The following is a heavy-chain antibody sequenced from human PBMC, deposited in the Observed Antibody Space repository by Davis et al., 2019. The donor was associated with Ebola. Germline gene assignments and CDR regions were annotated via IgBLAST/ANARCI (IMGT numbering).Heavy chain of an antibody. CDR1: GGTFSSYA. V-gene: IGHV1-69*06. J-gene: IGHJ6*02. Sequence: VKVSCKASGGTFSSYAISWVRQAPGQGLEWMGGIIPIFGTANYAQKFQGRVTITADKSTSTAYMELSSLRSEDTAVYYCARVGDYGDYSGNYYYYGMDVWGQGTTVTVSS. CDR3: ARVGDYGDYSGNYYYYGMDV. D-gene: IGHD4-17*01. CDR2: IIPIFGTA.